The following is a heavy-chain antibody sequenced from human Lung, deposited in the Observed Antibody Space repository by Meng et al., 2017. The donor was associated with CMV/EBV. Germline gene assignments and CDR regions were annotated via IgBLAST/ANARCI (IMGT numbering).Heavy chain of an antibody. J-gene: IGHJ4*02. D-gene: IGHD6-19*01. CDR2: IYHSGST. V-gene: IGHV4-4*02. CDR1: GGSISSSNW. Sequence: QAQRQELCPGLAKPSGTLSLTCAVSGGSISSSNWWSWVRQPPGKGLEWIGEIYHSGSTNYNPSLKSRVTISVDKSKNQFSLKLSSVTAADTAVYYCASFPPPGKQWLVTDYWGQGTLVTVSS. CDR3: ASFPPPGKQWLVTDY.